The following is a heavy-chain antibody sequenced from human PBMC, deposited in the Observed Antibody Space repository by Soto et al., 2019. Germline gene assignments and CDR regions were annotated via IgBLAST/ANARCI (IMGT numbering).Heavy chain of an antibody. D-gene: IGHD2-21*02. CDR3: ASPMTVAEGLFDP. CDR1: GGSISSSSYY. CDR2: IYYSGST. J-gene: IGHJ5*02. Sequence: QLQLQESGPGLVKPSETLSLTCTVSGGSISSSSYYWGWIRQPPGKGLEWIGSIYYSGSTYYNPSLKSRVTISVDTSKNQFSLKLSSVTAADTAVYYCASPMTVAEGLFDPWGQGTLVTVSS. V-gene: IGHV4-39*01.